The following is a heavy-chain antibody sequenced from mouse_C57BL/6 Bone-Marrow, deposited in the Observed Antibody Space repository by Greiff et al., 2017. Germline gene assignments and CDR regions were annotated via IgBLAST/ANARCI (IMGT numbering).Heavy chain of an antibody. J-gene: IGHJ4*01. CDR3: TAYYAMDY. CDR2: IDPETGGT. V-gene: IGHV1-15*01. Sequence: LQLQEPGAELVRPGASVTLSCKASGYTFTDYEMHWVKQTPVHGLGWIGAIDPETGGTASNQKFKGKAILTAAKSSSTAYMELRSLRSEDAAVYYCTAYYAMDYWGQGTSVTVSS. CDR1: GYTFTDYE.